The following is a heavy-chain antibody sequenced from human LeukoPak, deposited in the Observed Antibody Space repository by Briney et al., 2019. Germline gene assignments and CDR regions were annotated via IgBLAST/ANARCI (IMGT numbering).Heavy chain of an antibody. D-gene: IGHD2-21*02. Sequence: GGSLRLSCAASGFTFRSYVMSWVRQAPGKGLEWVSSMSGIAGRTYCEDSRKGRFAISRDNEKNTLFLQMYRLRVEETGVYDCVKELGTVRDWDTCFHYWGEG. V-gene: IGHV3-23*01. J-gene: IGHJ4*02. CDR2: MSGIAGRT. CDR3: VKELGTVRDWDTCFHY. CDR1: GFTFRSYV.